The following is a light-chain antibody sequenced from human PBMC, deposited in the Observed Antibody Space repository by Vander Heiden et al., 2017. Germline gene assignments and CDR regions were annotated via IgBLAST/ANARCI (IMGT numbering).Light chain of an antibody. Sequence: SYVLTPPPSVSVAPGQTAGITRGGTHTGSKSVHWYQQKPGQAPVLVVYDDSDRPSGIPERFSGSNSGNTATLTISRVEAGDEADYYCQVWDSSSDHVVFGGGTKLTVL. CDR1: HTGSKS. J-gene: IGLJ2*01. CDR2: DDS. CDR3: QVWDSSSDHVV. V-gene: IGLV3-21*02.